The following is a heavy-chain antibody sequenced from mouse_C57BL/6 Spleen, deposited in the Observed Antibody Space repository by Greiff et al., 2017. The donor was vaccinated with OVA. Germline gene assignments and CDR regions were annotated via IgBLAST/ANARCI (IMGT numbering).Heavy chain of an antibody. CDR3: ARSGTTVVAHLDY. Sequence: VQLQQSGPELVKPGASVKISCKASGYAFSSSWMNWVKQRPGKGLEWIGRIYPGDGDTNYNGKFKGKATLTADKSSSTAYMQLSSLTSEDSAVYFCARSGTTVVAHLDYWGQGTTLTVSS. CDR1: GYAFSSSW. CDR2: IYPGDGDT. J-gene: IGHJ2*01. D-gene: IGHD1-1*01. V-gene: IGHV1-82*01.